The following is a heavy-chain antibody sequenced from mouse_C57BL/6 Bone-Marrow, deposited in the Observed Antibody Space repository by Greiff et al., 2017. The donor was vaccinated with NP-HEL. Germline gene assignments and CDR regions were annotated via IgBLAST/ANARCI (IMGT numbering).Heavy chain of an antibody. CDR2: IHPNSGST. CDR1: GYTFTSYW. V-gene: IGHV1-64*01. D-gene: IGHD2-2*01. J-gene: IGHJ4*01. CDR3: AGNDEAMDY. Sequence: QVQLQQSGAELVKPGASVKLSCKASGYTFTSYWMHWVKQRPGQGLEWIGMIHPNSGSTNYNEKFKSKATLTVDKSSSTAYMQLSSLTAEDSAVYYCAGNDEAMDYWGQGTSVTVSA.